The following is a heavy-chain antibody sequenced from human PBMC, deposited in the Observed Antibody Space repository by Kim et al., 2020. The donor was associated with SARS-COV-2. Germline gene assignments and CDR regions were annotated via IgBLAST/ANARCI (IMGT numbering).Heavy chain of an antibody. D-gene: IGHD2-2*01. J-gene: IGHJ4*02. CDR3: ARGLLGIPAALDY. Sequence: PTLKGRVTLSLTTSKNQFSLKLTSVTTEDTAVYYCARGLLGIPAALDYWGQGALVTVSS. V-gene: IGHV4-59*09.